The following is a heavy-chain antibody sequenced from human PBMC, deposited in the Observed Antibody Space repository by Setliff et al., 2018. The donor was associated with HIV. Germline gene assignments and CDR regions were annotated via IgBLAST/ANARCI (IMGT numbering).Heavy chain of an antibody. CDR2: ISGSGDST. V-gene: IGHV3-23*01. J-gene: IGHJ4*02. CDR1: GFSFASHA. D-gene: IGHD6-19*01. CDR3: AKTNGWFLIDY. Sequence: GGSLRLSCVSSGFSFASHAMTWVRQAPGKGLEWVSHISGSGDSTYYADSVKGRFTISRDDSKNTLFLQMDSLRPEDTALYYCAKTNGWFLIDYWGQGTLVTVSS.